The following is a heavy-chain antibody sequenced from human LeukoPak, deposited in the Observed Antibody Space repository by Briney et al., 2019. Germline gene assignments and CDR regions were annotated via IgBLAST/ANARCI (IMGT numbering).Heavy chain of an antibody. CDR3: ATRDYSNNYFDY. CDR1: ENSFSTYW. J-gene: IGHJ4*02. Sequence: LGESLKISCRGSENSFSTYWIAWVRQMPGKGLEWMGIIYPDDSDTRYSPSLQGQVTISADKSISTAYLQWSSLKASDTAMYYCATRDYSNNYFDYWGQGTLVTVSS. CDR2: IYPDDSDT. V-gene: IGHV5-51*01. D-gene: IGHD4-11*01.